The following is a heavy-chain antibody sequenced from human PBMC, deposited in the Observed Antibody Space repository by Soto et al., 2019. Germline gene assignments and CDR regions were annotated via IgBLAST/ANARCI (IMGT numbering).Heavy chain of an antibody. CDR2: IPYSGNT. CDR1: GGSISSYY. D-gene: IGHD2-8*01. J-gene: IGHJ3*02. CDR3: VRGVSI. V-gene: IGHV4-59*01. Sequence: SETLSLTCTVSGGSISSYYWTWIRQPPGKGLEWIGYIPYSGNTNYNPSLKSRVSISIGTSRNHFSLDLNSVTAADTAVYYCVRGVSIWGQGTMVTVSS.